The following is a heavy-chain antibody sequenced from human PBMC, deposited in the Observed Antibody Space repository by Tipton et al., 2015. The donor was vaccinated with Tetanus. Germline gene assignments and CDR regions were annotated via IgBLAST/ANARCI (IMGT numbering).Heavy chain of an antibody. D-gene: IGHD6-19*01. CDR1: GFTFSSYA. CDR2: ISGSGGST. Sequence: SLRLSCAASGFTFSSYAMSWVRQAPGKGLEWVSAISGSGGSTYYADSVKGRFTISRDNSKNTLYLQMNSLRAEDTAVYYCAKDSSGWYSVSDAFDIWGQGTMVTVSS. CDR3: AKDSSGWYSVSDAFDI. J-gene: IGHJ3*02. V-gene: IGHV3-23*01.